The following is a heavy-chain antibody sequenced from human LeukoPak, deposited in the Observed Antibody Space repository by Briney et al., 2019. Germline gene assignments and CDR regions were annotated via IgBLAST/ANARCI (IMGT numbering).Heavy chain of an antibody. CDR1: GFAFSSYA. D-gene: IGHD6-13*01. CDR3: AKGRQKTVVGIEFDY. CDR2: VSGSGGNT. Sequence: GGSLRLSCAASGFAFSSYAMTWVRQAPGKGLEWVSTVSGSGGNTFYADSVKGRFTISRDNSKNTLSLQMNSLRAEDTAVYYCAKGRQKTVVGIEFDYWGQGTLVTVSS. V-gene: IGHV3-23*01. J-gene: IGHJ4*02.